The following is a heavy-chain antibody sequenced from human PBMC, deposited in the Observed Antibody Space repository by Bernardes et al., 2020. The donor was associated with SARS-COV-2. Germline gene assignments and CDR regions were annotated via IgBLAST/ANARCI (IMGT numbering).Heavy chain of an antibody. V-gene: IGHV5-10-1*01. Sequence: GESLKISCKGSGYTFTSNWIAWVRQMPGKGLEWMGRIDPSDSYNNYSPSFQGHVTISVDTSSSTAYLLWSSLRASDTAMYYCARRRDDTDWEGGFDYWGQGTLVTVSS. J-gene: IGHJ4*02. D-gene: IGHD3-9*01. CDR1: GYTFTSNW. CDR3: ARRRDDTDWEGGFDY. CDR2: IDPSDSYN.